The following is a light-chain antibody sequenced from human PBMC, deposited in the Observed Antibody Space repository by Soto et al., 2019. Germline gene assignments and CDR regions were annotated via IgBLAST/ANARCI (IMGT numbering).Light chain of an antibody. V-gene: IGKV3-20*01. J-gene: IGKJ1*01. CDR2: GVS. CDR1: QTVTSGY. Sequence: EIVLTQSPDTLSLSPGERATLSCRASQTVTSGYLAWYQQKPGQAPRLLIYGVSTGATVIPDRFSGSGSGTDFTRTISRLEREDFAVYFCQVYGSSSKTFGQGTRVEIK. CDR3: QVYGSSSKT.